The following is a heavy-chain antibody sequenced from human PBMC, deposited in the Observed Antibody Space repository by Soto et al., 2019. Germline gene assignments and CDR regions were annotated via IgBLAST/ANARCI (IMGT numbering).Heavy chain of an antibody. D-gene: IGHD6-6*01. CDR3: AKDHPLYRSSFYAWLDT. V-gene: IGHV1-18*01. Sequence: ASVKVSCKVSGYPFKDYGITWVRQAPGQGLEWMGWISGYNGDTTYAQSLQGRVTMTTDTSTGTAYMELRSLRPDDTAVYFCAKDHPLYRSSFYAWLDTWGQGTLVTVSS. CDR2: ISGYNGDT. J-gene: IGHJ5*02. CDR1: GYPFKDYG.